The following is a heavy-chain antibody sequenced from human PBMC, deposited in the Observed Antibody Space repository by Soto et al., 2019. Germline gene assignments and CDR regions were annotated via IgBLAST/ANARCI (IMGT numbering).Heavy chain of an antibody. V-gene: IGHV3-9*01. J-gene: IGHJ4*02. D-gene: IGHD3-9*01. CDR2: ISWNSGSI. CDR3: TKDSHSDIITRSGDY. Sequence: EVQLVGSGGGLVQPGRSLRLSCAASGFTFDDYAMHWVRQAPGKGLVWVSGISWNSGSIGYADSVKGRFTISRDNAQNSLYLQMNSLRAEDTAFYYCTKDSHSDIITRSGDYWGQGTLVTVSS. CDR1: GFTFDDYA.